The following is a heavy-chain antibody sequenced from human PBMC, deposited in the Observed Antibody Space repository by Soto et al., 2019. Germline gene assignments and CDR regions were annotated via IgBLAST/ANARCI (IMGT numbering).Heavy chain of an antibody. Sequence: SETLSLTCTVSGGSISSNIYYWGWIRQPPGKGLERIGNIHNSGSTYYDSSLKSRVTISVDTSKNQFSLKLSSVTAADTAVYYCAGVDTAMVLGYWGQGTLVTVSS. D-gene: IGHD5-18*01. CDR1: GGSISSNIYY. J-gene: IGHJ4*02. V-gene: IGHV4-39*07. CDR3: AGVDTAMVLGY. CDR2: IHNSGST.